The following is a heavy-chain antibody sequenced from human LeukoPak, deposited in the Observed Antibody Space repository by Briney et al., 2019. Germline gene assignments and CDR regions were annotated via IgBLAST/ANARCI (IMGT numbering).Heavy chain of an antibody. CDR1: GFTFDDYG. CDR3: ARDPQGLGATTLDY. D-gene: IGHD1-26*01. CDR2: INWNGGST. V-gene: IGHV3-20*04. Sequence: PGGSLRPSCAASGFTFDDYGMSWGRQAPGKGLEWVSGINWNGGSTGYADSVKGRFTISRDNAKNSLYLQMNSLRAEDTALYYCARDPQGLGATTLDYWRQGTLVTVSS. J-gene: IGHJ4*02.